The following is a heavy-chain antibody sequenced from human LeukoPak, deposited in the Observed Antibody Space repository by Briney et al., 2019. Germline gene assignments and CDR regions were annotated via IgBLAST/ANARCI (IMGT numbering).Heavy chain of an antibody. J-gene: IGHJ4*02. Sequence: GESLKISCKGSGYSFTSYWIGWVRQMPGKGLEWMGIIYPGDSDTRYSPSFQGQVTISADKSISTAYLQWSSLKASDTAMFYCARQIIGDGYNYGVYDYWGQGTLVTVSS. V-gene: IGHV5-51*01. D-gene: IGHD5-24*01. CDR3: ARQIIGDGYNYGVYDY. CDR1: GYSFTSYW. CDR2: IYPGDSDT.